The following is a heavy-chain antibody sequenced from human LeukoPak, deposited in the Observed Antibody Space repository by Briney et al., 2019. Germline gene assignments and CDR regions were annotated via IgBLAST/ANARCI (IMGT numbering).Heavy chain of an antibody. D-gene: IGHD3-10*01. CDR2: IYSGGST. J-gene: IGHJ5*02. CDR1: GFTVSSNY. V-gene: IGHV3-66*01. Sequence: GGSLRLSCAASGFTVSSNYMSWVRQAPGKGLEWVSVIYSGGSTYYADSVKGRFTISRDNAKNSLYLQMNSLRAEDTAVYYCARSYYYGSGSSSNWFDPWGQGTLVTVSS. CDR3: ARSYYYGSGSSSNWFDP.